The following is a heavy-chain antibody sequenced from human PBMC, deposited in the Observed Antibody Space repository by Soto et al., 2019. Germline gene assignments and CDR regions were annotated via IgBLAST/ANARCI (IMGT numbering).Heavy chain of an antibody. V-gene: IGHV1-18*01. J-gene: IGHJ4*02. Sequence: QVQLVQSGAEVKKPGASVKVSCKASGYTFTSYGISWVRQAPGQGLEWMGWISAYNGNTNYAQKFQGRVTITADESTNTGYMELRSLISEDTAVYYCARDGTLYDSSGYYYLYWGQGTLVTVSS. CDR1: GYTFTSYG. D-gene: IGHD3-22*01. CDR3: ARDGTLYDSSGYYYLY. CDR2: ISAYNGNT.